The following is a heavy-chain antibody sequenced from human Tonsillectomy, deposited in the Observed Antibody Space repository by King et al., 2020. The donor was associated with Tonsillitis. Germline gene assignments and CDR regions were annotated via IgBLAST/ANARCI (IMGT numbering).Heavy chain of an antibody. V-gene: IGHV3-23*04. CDR3: AKDHYYGSGTYPDY. J-gene: IGHJ4*02. Sequence: VQLVESRGGLVQPGGSLRLSCAASGFTFSSSAMSWVRQAPGKGLEWVSAISAGGGGTYYADSVKGRFTISRENSKNTLYLQMNSLRAEDTAVYYCAKDHYYGSGTYPDYWGQGTLVPVSS. D-gene: IGHD3-10*01. CDR1: GFTFSSSA. CDR2: ISAGGGGT.